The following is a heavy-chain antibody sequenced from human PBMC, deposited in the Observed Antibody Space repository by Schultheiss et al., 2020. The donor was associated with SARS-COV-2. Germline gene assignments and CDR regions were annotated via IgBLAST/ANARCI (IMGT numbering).Heavy chain of an antibody. CDR2: IYYTGIT. D-gene: IGHD5-24*01. J-gene: IGHJ4*02. Sequence: SETLSLTCTVSGGSISSSSYYWGWIRQPPGKGLEQVGNIYYTGITKYSPSLKSRVTISIDTSKNQFSLKLGSVTAADTAVYFCARATRVESLFSVRGGSFDFWGRGALVTVSS. V-gene: IGHV4-61*05. CDR3: ARATRVESLFSVRGGSFDF. CDR1: GGSISSSSYY.